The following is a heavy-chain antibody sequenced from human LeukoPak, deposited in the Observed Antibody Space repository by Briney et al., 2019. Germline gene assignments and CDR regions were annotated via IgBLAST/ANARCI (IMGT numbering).Heavy chain of an antibody. J-gene: IGHJ6*02. CDR3: ARARDSLTYGMDV. CDR1: GGSISSSSYY. D-gene: IGHD2-8*01. V-gene: IGHV4-39*07. CDR2: IYYSGST. Sequence: SETLSLTCTVSGGSISSSSYYWGWIRQLPGKGLEWIGSIYYSGSTYYNPSLKSRVTISVDTSKNQFSLKLSSVTAADTAVYYCARARDSLTYGMDVWGQGTTVTVSS.